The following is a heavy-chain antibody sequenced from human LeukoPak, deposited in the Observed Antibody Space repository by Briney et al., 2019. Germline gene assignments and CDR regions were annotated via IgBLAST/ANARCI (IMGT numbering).Heavy chain of an antibody. CDR3: AKDAVYSNSYGMDV. CDR1: GGSFSGYY. D-gene: IGHD4-11*01. V-gene: IGHV3-23*01. Sequence: ETLSLTCAVYGGSFSGYYWSWIRQPPGKGLEWVSAISGSGGSTYYADSVKGRFTISRANSKNTLYLQMNSLRAEDTAVYYCAKDAVYSNSYGMDVWGQGTTVTVSS. CDR2: ISGSGGST. J-gene: IGHJ6*02.